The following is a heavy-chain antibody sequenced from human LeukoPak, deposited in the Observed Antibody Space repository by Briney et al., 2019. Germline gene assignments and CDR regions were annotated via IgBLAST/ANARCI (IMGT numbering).Heavy chain of an antibody. D-gene: IGHD3-16*02. Sequence: ASVKVSCKASGYTFTSYDINWVRQTTGQGLEWVGWMNPNSGNTGYAQKFQGRVTMTRNTSISTAYMELSSLRSEDTAVYYCARGLGNRDVWGSYRPTDNWFDPWGQGTLVTVSS. CDR1: GYTFTSYD. CDR2: MNPNSGNT. CDR3: ARGLGNRDVWGSYRPTDNWFDP. J-gene: IGHJ5*02. V-gene: IGHV1-8*01.